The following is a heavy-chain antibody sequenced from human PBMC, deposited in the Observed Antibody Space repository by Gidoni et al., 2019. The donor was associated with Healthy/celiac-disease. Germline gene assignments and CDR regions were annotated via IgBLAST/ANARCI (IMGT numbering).Heavy chain of an antibody. Sequence: QVQLQPWGAVLLKPSETLSLTRAVYGGSFSGYYWSWIRQPPGKGLEWIGEINHSGSTNYSPSLNSQVTISVDTSKNQFSLKLSSVTAADTAVYYCARVLPYYYDSSGYYDYWGQGTLVTVSS. J-gene: IGHJ4*01. V-gene: IGHV4-34*01. CDR3: ARVLPYYYDSSGYYDY. CDR2: INHSGST. CDR1: GGSFSGYY. D-gene: IGHD3-22*01.